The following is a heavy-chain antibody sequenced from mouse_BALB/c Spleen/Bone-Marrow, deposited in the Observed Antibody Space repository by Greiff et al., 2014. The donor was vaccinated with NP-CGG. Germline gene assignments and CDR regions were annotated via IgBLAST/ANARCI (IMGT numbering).Heavy chain of an antibody. V-gene: IGHV1-54*01. D-gene: IGHD1-1*01. CDR2: INPGSGGT. J-gene: IGHJ2*01. CDR1: GYAFTNYL. Sequence: VQLQQSGAELARPGTSVKVSCKAPGYAFTNYLIEWVKQRPGQGLEWIGVINPGSGGTNYNEKFKGKATLTADKSSSTAYMQLSSLTSDDSAVYFCARGITTGYFDYWGQGTTLTVSS. CDR3: ARGITTGYFDY.